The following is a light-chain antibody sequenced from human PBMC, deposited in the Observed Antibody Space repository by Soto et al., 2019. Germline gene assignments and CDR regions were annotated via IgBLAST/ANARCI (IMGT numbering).Light chain of an antibody. Sequence: ESVLTNSRGTLYLSQGERATLSCRASQSVGTSLAWYQQKPGQAPRLLIYGASSRATGTPDRFSGSGSGTGFTLTISRLEPEDFAVYYCQQYGSSPGTFGQGTKVDTK. V-gene: IGKV3-20*01. CDR3: QQYGSSPGT. CDR1: QSVGTS. CDR2: GAS. J-gene: IGKJ1*01.